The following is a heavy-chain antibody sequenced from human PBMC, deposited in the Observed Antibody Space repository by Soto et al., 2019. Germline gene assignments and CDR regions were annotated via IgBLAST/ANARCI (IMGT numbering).Heavy chain of an antibody. J-gene: IGHJ3*02. CDR3: ARGSVEMVYAPHPNAFDI. Sequence: PSETLSLTCTVSGGSISSGDYYWGWIRQPPGKGLEWIGYIYYSGSTYYNPSLKSRVTISVDTSKNQFSLKLSSVTAADTAVYYCARGSVEMVYAPHPNAFDIWGQGTMVTVSS. D-gene: IGHD2-8*01. V-gene: IGHV4-30-4*01. CDR2: IYYSGST. CDR1: GGSISSGDYY.